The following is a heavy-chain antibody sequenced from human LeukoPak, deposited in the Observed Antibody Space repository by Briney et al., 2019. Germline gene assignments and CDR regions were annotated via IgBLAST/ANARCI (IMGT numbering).Heavy chain of an antibody. CDR1: GGSFSDYY. V-gene: IGHV4-34*01. D-gene: IGHD3-10*01. J-gene: IGHJ4*02. CDR2: INYGGST. Sequence: SETLSLTCAFYGGSFSDYYWTWIRQPPGKGLEWIGEINYGGSTNYNPSLESRVTILIDTSKNQFSLRLSSVTAADRAVYYCARQRGFRSSYIDFWGQGTLVTVSS. CDR3: ARQRGFRSSYIDF.